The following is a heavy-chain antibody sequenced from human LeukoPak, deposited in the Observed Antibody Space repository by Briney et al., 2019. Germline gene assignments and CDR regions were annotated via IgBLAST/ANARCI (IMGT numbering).Heavy chain of an antibody. D-gene: IGHD2-2*02. J-gene: IGHJ3*02. CDR2: ISAYNGNT. CDR3: ARDGAIVVVPAAIVADDAFDI. Sequence: ASVKVSCKASGYTFTSYGISWVRQAPGQGLDWMGWISAYNGNTNYAQKLQGRVTMTTDTSTSTAYMELRSLRSDDTAVYYCARDGAIVVVPAAIVADDAFDIWGQGTMVTVSS. CDR1: GYTFTSYG. V-gene: IGHV1-18*01.